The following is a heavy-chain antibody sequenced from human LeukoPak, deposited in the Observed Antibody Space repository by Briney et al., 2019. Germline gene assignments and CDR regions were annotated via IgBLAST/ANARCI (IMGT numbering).Heavy chain of an antibody. Sequence: ASVKVSCKASGYTFTSYGISWVRQAPGQGLEWMGWISAYNGNTNYAQKLQGRVTMTTDTSTSTAYMELRSLRSDDTAVYYCARGRGYYDSSGYSPGFDYWGQGTLVTVSS. CDR1: GYTFTSYG. D-gene: IGHD3-22*01. CDR2: ISAYNGNT. CDR3: ARGRGYYDSSGYSPGFDY. J-gene: IGHJ4*02. V-gene: IGHV1-18*01.